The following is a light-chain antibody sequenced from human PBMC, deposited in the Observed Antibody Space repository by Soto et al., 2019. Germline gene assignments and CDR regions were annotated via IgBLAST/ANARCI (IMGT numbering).Light chain of an antibody. CDR2: GAS. V-gene: IGKV3-20*01. CDR1: QSVASNY. Sequence: EIVLTQSPGTLSLSPGERATLSCRASQSVASNYLAWYQQKPGQAPRVLIYGASSRATGIPDRCSGSASGTDFTLTISRLEPEDFALYYWQQYGISHTFGQGTKLEIK. J-gene: IGKJ2*01. CDR3: QQYGISHT.